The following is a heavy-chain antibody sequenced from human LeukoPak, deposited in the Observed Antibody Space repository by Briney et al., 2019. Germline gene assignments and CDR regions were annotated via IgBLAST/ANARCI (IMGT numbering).Heavy chain of an antibody. Sequence: PGGSLRLSCAASGFTVSSNYMSWVRQAPGRGLEWVSVIYSGGSTYYADSVKGRFTISRDNSKNTLYLQMNSLRAEDTAVYYCARVGFWSGYAYYFDYWGQGTLVTVSS. CDR1: GFTVSSNY. D-gene: IGHD3-3*01. V-gene: IGHV3-53*01. CDR2: IYSGGST. J-gene: IGHJ4*02. CDR3: ARVGFWSGYAYYFDY.